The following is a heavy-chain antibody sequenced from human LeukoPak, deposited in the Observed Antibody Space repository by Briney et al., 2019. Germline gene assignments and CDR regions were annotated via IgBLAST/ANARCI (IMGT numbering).Heavy chain of an antibody. J-gene: IGHJ6*02. Sequence: ASVKVSCKASGGTFSSYAISWVRQAPGQGLEWMGGIIPIFGTANYAQKFQGRVTITADESTSTAYMELSSLRSEDTAVYYCARHYCSSTSCYRAYYYYGMDVWGQGTTVTVSS. CDR1: GGTFSSYA. CDR3: ARHYCSSTSCYRAYYYYGMDV. D-gene: IGHD2-2*01. V-gene: IGHV1-69*13. CDR2: IIPIFGTA.